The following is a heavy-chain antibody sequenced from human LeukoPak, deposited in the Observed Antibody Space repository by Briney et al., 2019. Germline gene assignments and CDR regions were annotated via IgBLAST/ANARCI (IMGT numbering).Heavy chain of an antibody. Sequence: GGSLRLSCTACGFTLGVYAMRWLRQAPGKAVVCVGFIRSKAYGATTEYAASVKGRFTISRDDSKSIAYLQMNTLKTEDTAMYYCTRDDGYYMGYWGQGNLVTVSS. V-gene: IGHV3-49*03. D-gene: IGHD5-24*01. CDR3: TRDDGYYMGY. CDR2: IRSKAYGATT. CDR1: GFTLGVYA. J-gene: IGHJ4*02.